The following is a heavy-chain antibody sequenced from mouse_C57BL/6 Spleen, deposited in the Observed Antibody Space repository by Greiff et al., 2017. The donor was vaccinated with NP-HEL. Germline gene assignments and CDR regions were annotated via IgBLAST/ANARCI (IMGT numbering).Heavy chain of an antibody. V-gene: IGHV10-1*01. CDR3: VRHVPDYYGSSYGYYAMDY. Sequence: EVKVVESGGGLVQPKGSLKLSCAASGFSFNTYAMNWVRQAPGKGLEWVARIRSKSNNYATYYADSVKDRFTISRDDSESMLYLQMNNLKTEDTAMYYCVRHVPDYYGSSYGYYAMDYWGQGTSVTVSS. J-gene: IGHJ4*01. CDR2: IRSKSNNYAT. D-gene: IGHD1-1*01. CDR1: GFSFNTYA.